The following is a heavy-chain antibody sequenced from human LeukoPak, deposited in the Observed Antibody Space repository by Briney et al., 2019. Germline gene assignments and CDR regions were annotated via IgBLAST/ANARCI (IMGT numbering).Heavy chain of an antibody. V-gene: IGHV3-33*03. CDR3: AKAYYYDSSVTSRDAFDI. CDR2: IWYDGSNK. CDR1: GFTFSSYG. J-gene: IGHJ3*02. D-gene: IGHD3-22*01. Sequence: GGSLRLSCAASGFTFSSYGMHWVRQAPGKGLEWVAVIWYDGSNKYYADSVKGRFTISRDNAKNSLYLQMNSLRAEDTALYYCAKAYYYDSSVTSRDAFDIWGQGTMVTVSS.